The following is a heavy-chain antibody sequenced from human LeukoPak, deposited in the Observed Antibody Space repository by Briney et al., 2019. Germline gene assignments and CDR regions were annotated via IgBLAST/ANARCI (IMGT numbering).Heavy chain of an antibody. CDR1: GYSISSGYY. V-gene: IGHV4-38-2*02. D-gene: IGHD3-9*01. CDR2: IYHSGAT. Sequence: SETLSLTCTVSGYSISSGYYWGWIRQSPEKGLEWIGSIYHSGATYHNPSLKSRVTISVDTSKNQFSLKLNSVTAADTAVYYCARRTTYFGWRPSESPSCFDYWGQGTLVTVSS. J-gene: IGHJ4*02. CDR3: ARRTTYFGWRPSESPSCFDY.